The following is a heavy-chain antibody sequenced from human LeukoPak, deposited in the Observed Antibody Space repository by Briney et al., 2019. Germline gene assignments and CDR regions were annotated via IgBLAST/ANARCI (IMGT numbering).Heavy chain of an antibody. CDR3: ARRTRGGKQRYYFDY. J-gene: IGHJ4*02. D-gene: IGHD4-23*01. CDR2: IYHSGTT. Sequence: SETLSLTCTVSSYSISSGYYWGWIRQPPGKVLEWIGSIYHSGTTNYNPSLKSRVTISVDTSKNQFSLKLSSVTAADTAVYYCARRTRGGKQRYYFDYWGQGTLVTVSS. CDR1: SYSISSGYY. V-gene: IGHV4-38-2*02.